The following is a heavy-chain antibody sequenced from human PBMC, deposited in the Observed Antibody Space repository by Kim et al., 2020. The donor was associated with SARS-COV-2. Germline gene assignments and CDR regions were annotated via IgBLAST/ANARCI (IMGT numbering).Heavy chain of an antibody. D-gene: IGHD3-9*01. Sequence: SVKVSCKASGGTFSSYAISWVRQAPGQGLEWMGGIIPIFGTANYAQKFQGRVTITADESTSTAYMELSSLRSEDTAVYYCARGADWRTYDILTGYYTKFDYWGQGTLVTVSS. J-gene: IGHJ4*02. CDR2: IIPIFGTA. V-gene: IGHV1-69*13. CDR3: ARGADWRTYDILTGYYTKFDY. CDR1: GGTFSSYA.